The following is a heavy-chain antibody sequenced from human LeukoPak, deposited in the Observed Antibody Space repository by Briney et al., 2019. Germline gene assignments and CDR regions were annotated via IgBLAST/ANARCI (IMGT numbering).Heavy chain of an antibody. CDR2: ISGSGGST. CDR1: GFTFSSYG. V-gene: IGHV3-23*01. CDR3: AKVVSEYQLLPFNWFDP. J-gene: IGHJ5*02. D-gene: IGHD2-2*01. Sequence: GGSLRLSCAASGFTFSSYGMSWVRQAPGKGLEWVSAISGSGGSTYYADSVKGRFTISRDNSKNTLYLQMNSLRAEDTAVYYCAKVVSEYQLLPFNWFDPWGQGTLVTVSS.